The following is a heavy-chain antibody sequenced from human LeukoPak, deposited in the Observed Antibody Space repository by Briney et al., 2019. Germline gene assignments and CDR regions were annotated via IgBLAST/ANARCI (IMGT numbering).Heavy chain of an antibody. CDR3: AGGIRGYCSSTSCYYYYYMDV. CDR1: DDSLSSYS. D-gene: IGHD2-2*01. Sequence: SETLSLTCTVSDDSLSSYSWNWIRQPAGKGLEWIGRIYTSGTTDYNPSLKSRVTISVDTSKNQFSLKLSSVTAADTAVYYCAGGIRGYCSSTSCYYYYYMDVWGKGTTVTVSS. J-gene: IGHJ6*03. V-gene: IGHV4-4*07. CDR2: IYTSGTT.